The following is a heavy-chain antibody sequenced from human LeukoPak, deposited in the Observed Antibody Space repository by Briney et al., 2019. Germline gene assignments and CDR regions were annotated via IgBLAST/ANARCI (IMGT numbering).Heavy chain of an antibody. CDR1: GFSLSTSGVC. D-gene: IGHD1-1*01. Sequence: SESGPTLVNPTQTLTLTCTFSGFSLSTSGVCVSWIRQPPGKALEWLARVAWDGDKYYSTSLKTRLTISKGTSKNQVVLTMTNIDPVDTATYYCARVQVIHHNSYYYYYGMDVWGQGTTVTVSS. CDR2: VAWDGDK. CDR3: ARVQVIHHNSYYYYYGMDV. V-gene: IGHV2-70*11. J-gene: IGHJ6*02.